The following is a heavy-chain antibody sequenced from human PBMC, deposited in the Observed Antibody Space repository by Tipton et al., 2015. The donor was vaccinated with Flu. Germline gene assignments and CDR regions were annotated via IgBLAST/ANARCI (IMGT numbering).Heavy chain of an antibody. CDR3: AKVGDSSVSYGLDT. Sequence: TLSLTCTVSGGSMNNDYWSWIRQPPGKGLEYIGYIHYSGSTKSNPSLKSRVTISLDTSKNQFSLKLNSVSAADTATYYCAKVGDSSVSYGLDTWGPGTLVTVSS. V-gene: IGHV4-59*12. J-gene: IGHJ5*02. D-gene: IGHD3-22*01. CDR2: IHYSGST. CDR1: GGSMNNDY.